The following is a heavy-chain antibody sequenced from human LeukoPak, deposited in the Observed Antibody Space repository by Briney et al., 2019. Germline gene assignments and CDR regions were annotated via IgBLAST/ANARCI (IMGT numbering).Heavy chain of an antibody. CDR1: GGTFSSYA. Sequence: GASVNVSCKASGGTFSSYAISWVRQAPGQGLEWMGGIIPIFGTANYAQKFQGRVTITADESTSTAYMELSSLRSEDTAVYYCARDGQWLARGYFDYWGQGTLVTVSS. CDR2: IIPIFGTA. V-gene: IGHV1-69*13. CDR3: ARDGQWLARGYFDY. D-gene: IGHD6-19*01. J-gene: IGHJ4*02.